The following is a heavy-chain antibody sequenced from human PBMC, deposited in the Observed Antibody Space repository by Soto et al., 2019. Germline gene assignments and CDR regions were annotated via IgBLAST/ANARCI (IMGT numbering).Heavy chain of an antibody. CDR1: GYTFTSFG. J-gene: IGHJ4*02. Sequence: GASVKVSCKTSGYTFTSFGISWVRQAPGQGLEWMGWITTDKGKTNYAQKFQGRVTMTTDTSTSTAYMELRSLRSDDSAIYYCARGHFDSRGYSNALDYWGQGIQVTVSS. D-gene: IGHD3-22*01. CDR2: ITTDKGKT. CDR3: ARGHFDSRGYSNALDY. V-gene: IGHV1-18*01.